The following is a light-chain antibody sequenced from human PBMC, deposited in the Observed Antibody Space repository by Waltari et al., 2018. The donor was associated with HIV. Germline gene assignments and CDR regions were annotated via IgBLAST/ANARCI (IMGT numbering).Light chain of an antibody. Sequence: QSALPQPASVSGPPGQSITISCTGANTDIGIYNLVSCYRKHPDTAPQLVIYWVNTRPSGVSDRFSGSKSGNTASLTISSLQAEDEADYYCSSYTNSDILLFGGGTKLTVL. CDR1: NTDIGIYNL. J-gene: IGLJ2*01. V-gene: IGLV2-14*01. CDR2: WVN. CDR3: SSYTNSDILL.